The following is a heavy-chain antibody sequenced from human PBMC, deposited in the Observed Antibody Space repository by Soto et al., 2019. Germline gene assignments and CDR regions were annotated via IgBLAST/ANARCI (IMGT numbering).Heavy chain of an antibody. Sequence: EVQLAESGGGLAQPGGSLRLSCTASGFTLRGYAMAWVRQAPGKGLEYVSGISSNGVGTYYANSVQGRFTISRDNSKNTVYLQMGSLRPEDMAVYYCARRARPDFYYMDVWGKGTTVTVSS. CDR3: ARRARPDFYYMDV. CDR1: GFTLRGYA. D-gene: IGHD6-6*01. V-gene: IGHV3-64*01. CDR2: ISSNGVGT. J-gene: IGHJ6*03.